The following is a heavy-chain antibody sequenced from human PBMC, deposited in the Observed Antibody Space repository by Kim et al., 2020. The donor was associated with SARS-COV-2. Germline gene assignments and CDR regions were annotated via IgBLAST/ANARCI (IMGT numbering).Heavy chain of an antibody. Sequence: ASVKVSCKASGYTFTSYDINWVRQATGQGLEWMGWMNPNSGNTGYAQKFQGRVTMTRNTSISTAYMELSSLRSEDTAVYYCARGRGEKGWGQAYYYGMDVWGQGTTVTVSS. CDR2: MNPNSGNT. J-gene: IGHJ6*02. D-gene: IGHD1-26*01. V-gene: IGHV1-8*01. CDR1: GYTFTSYD. CDR3: ARGRGEKGWGQAYYYGMDV.